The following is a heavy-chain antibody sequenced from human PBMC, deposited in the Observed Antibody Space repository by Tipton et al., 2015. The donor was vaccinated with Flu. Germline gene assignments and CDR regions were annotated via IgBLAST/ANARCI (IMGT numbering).Heavy chain of an antibody. CDR3: ARSSYSSSWFFDY. D-gene: IGHD6-13*01. V-gene: IGHV3-7*01. J-gene: IGHJ4*02. CDR2: IKQDGSEK. CDR1: GFSFSSYW. Sequence: GSLRLSYAASGFSFSSYWMNWVRQAPGKGLEWVAKIKQDGSEKYYVDSVKGRFTISRDNAKNSLYLQMNSLRAEDTAVYFCARSSYSSSWFFDYWGQGTLVTVSS.